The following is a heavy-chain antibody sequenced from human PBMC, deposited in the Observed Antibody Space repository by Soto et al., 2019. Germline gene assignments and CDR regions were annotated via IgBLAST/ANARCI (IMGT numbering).Heavy chain of an antibody. CDR1: GGAISSGGYY. CDR3: ASVVLH. D-gene: IGHD2-21*01. CDR2: IYYSGST. V-gene: IGHV4-31*01. Sequence: QVQLQESVPGLVKPSQTLSLTCTVSGGAISSGGYYWIWIRQHPGTGLEWIGSIYYSGSTYYIPSLKSQVTISVDASKNPFSLKQSSVTAADTAVYYCASVVLHWGQGTLVTVSS. J-gene: IGHJ4*02.